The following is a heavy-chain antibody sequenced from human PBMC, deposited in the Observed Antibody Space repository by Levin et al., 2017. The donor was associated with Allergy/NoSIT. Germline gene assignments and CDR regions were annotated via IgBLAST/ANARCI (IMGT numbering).Heavy chain of an antibody. V-gene: IGHV4-34*01. Sequence: SETLSLTCAVYGGSFSGYYWSWIRQPPGKGLEWIGEINHSGSTNYNPSLKSRVTISVDTSKKQFSLKLNSVTAADTAMFYCARGGNIVIVSVADGWFDPWGQGTLVTVSS. CDR1: GGSFSGYY. CDR3: ARGGNIVIVSVADGWFDP. D-gene: IGHD2/OR15-2a*01. J-gene: IGHJ5*02. CDR2: INHSGST.